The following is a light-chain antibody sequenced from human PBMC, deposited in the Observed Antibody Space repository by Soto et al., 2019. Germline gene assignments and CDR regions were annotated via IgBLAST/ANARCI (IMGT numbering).Light chain of an antibody. CDR3: SSYTSTNTLA. Sequence: QSALTQPASVSGSPGQSITISCTGTSSDVVGYNYVSWYQHHPGKAPKLMIYEVTNRPSGVSYRFSGSRSGNTASLTISGLQAEDEADYYCSSYTSTNTLAFGGGTQLTVL. V-gene: IGLV2-14*01. CDR1: SSDVVGYNY. J-gene: IGLJ2*01. CDR2: EVT.